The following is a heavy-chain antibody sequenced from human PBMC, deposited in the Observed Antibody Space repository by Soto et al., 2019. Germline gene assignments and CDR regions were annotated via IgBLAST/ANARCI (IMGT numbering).Heavy chain of an antibody. CDR3: ARDKGRSPLDY. CDR2: ISSSSSTI. CDR1: GFTFSSYS. V-gene: IGHV3-48*01. D-gene: IGHD2-15*01. Sequence: GXSLRLSCAASGFTFSSYSMNWVRQAPGKGLEWVSYISSSSSTIYYADSVKGRFTISRDNAKNSLYLQMNSLRAEDTAVYYCARDKGRSPLDYWGQGTLVTVSS. J-gene: IGHJ4*02.